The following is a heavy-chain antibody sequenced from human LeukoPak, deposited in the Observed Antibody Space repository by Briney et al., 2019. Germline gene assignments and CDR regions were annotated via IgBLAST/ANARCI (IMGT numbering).Heavy chain of an antibody. CDR2: INPNSGGT. Sequence: GASVKVSCKASGYTFTGYYMHWVRQAPGQGLEWMGWINPNSGGTNYAQKFQGRVTTTRDTSISTAYMELSRLRSDDTAVYYCAREANDSSGYYPKHDAFDIWGQGTMVTVSS. V-gene: IGHV1-2*02. CDR3: AREANDSSGYYPKHDAFDI. D-gene: IGHD3-22*01. J-gene: IGHJ3*02. CDR1: GYTFTGYY.